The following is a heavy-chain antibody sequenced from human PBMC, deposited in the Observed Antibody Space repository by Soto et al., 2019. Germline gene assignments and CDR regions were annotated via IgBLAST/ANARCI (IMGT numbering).Heavy chain of an antibody. Sequence: SETLSLTCTVSVGSISISSYYWGWIRQPPGKGLEWIGSIYYSGSTYYNPSLKSRVTISVDTSKNQFSLKLSSVTAADTAVYYCARLKYTNWFDPWGQGTMVTVSS. CDR2: IYYSGST. CDR3: ARLKYTNWFDP. V-gene: IGHV4-39*01. D-gene: IGHD1-1*01. CDR1: VGSISISSYY. J-gene: IGHJ5*02.